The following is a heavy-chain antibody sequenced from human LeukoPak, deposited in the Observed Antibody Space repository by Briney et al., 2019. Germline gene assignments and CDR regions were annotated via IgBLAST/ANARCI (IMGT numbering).Heavy chain of an antibody. CDR3: ATGYDILTGYRY. D-gene: IGHD3-9*01. Sequence: ASVKVSCKVSGYTLTELSMHWVRQAPGKGLEWMGGFDPEDGETIYAQKFQGRVTKTEDTSTDTAYMELSSLRSEDTVVYYCATGYDILTGYRYWGQGTLVTVSS. V-gene: IGHV1-24*01. CDR2: FDPEDGET. J-gene: IGHJ4*02. CDR1: GYTLTELS.